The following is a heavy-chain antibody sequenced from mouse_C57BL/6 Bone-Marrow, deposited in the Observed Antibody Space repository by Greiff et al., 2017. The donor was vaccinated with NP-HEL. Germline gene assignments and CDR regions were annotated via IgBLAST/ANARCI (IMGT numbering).Heavy chain of an antibody. Sequence: EVMLVESGGGLVKPGGSLKLSCAASGFTFSDYGMHWVRQAPEKGLEWVAYISSGSSTIYYVDTVKGRFTISRDNAKNTLFLQMTSLRSEDTAMYYCARVGGYDEFAYWGQGTLVTVSA. D-gene: IGHD2-2*01. CDR1: GFTFSDYG. J-gene: IGHJ3*01. CDR3: ARVGGYDEFAY. V-gene: IGHV5-17*01. CDR2: ISSGSSTI.